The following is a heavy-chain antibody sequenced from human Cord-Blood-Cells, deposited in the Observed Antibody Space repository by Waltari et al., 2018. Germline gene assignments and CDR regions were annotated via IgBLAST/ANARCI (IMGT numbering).Heavy chain of an antibody. V-gene: IGHV3-9*01. CDR2: ISWNSGSI. CDR1: GFTFDDYA. J-gene: IGHJ3*02. CDR3: AKDMAAAGTFAFDI. Sequence: EVQLVESGGGLVQPGRSLRLSCAASGFTFDDYAMHWVRQAPGKGLEWVSGISWNSGSIGYADSVKGRFTISIDNAKNSLYLQMNSLRAEDTALYYCAKDMAAAGTFAFDIWGQGTMVTVSS. D-gene: IGHD6-13*01.